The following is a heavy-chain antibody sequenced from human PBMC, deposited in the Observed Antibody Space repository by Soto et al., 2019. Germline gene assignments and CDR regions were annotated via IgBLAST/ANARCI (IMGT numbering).Heavy chain of an antibody. CDR1: GFTFDDYA. D-gene: IGHD4-17*01. Sequence: GGSLRLSCAASGFTFDDYAMHWVRQAPGKGLEWVSGISWNSGSIGYAGSVKGRFTISRDNAKNSLYLQMNSLRAEDTALYYCAKSRDMTTVTMFDYWGQGTLVTVSS. J-gene: IGHJ4*02. CDR2: ISWNSGSI. V-gene: IGHV3-9*01. CDR3: AKSRDMTTVTMFDY.